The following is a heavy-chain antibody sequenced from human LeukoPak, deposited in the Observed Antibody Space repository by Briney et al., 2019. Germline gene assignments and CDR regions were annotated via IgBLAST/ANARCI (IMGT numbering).Heavy chain of an antibody. D-gene: IGHD3-22*01. Sequence: ASVKVSCKASGYTFTGYYMHWVRQAPGKGLEWMGGFDPEDGETIYAQKFQGRVTMTEDTSTDTAYMELSSLRSEDTAVYYCATGITMIVVPDYWGQGTLVTVSS. J-gene: IGHJ4*02. CDR3: ATGITMIVVPDY. CDR2: FDPEDGET. V-gene: IGHV1-24*01. CDR1: GYTFTGYY.